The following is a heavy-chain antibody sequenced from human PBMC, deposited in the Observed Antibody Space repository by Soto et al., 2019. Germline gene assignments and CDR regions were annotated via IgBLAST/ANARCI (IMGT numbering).Heavy chain of an antibody. Sequence: EVQVLESGGGLVQPGGSLRLSCAASGFTFSSFGMNWVRQAPGKGLEWVSGVRSDGDTTYNAESVKGRLTVSRDTSKNTVYLQMNSLRAEDTAVYYCAKGKGVGATPDGANCWGQGTPVTVSS. CDR1: GFTFSSFG. CDR2: VRSDGDTT. J-gene: IGHJ4*02. V-gene: IGHV3-23*01. CDR3: AKGKGVGATPDGANC. D-gene: IGHD1-26*01.